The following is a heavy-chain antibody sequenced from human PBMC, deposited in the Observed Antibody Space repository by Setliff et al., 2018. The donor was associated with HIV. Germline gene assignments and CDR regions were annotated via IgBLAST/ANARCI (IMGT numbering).Heavy chain of an antibody. J-gene: IGHJ5*02. V-gene: IGHV3-21*01. CDR3: ARDLRYPGVS. Sequence: PGGSLRLSCVGSGFDVRNSSMTWVRQAPGKGLEWVSSISSSGKYIYYGDSVKGRFTVSRDNATNSLYLQMNSLRAEDTAVYYCARDLRYPGVSWGQGTLVTVSS. CDR2: ISSSGKYI. CDR1: GFDVRNSS. D-gene: IGHD1-20*01.